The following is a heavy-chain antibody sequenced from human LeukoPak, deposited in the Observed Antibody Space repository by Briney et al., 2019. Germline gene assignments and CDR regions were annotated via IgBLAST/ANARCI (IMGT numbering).Heavy chain of an antibody. CDR3: AREGPRGNSQFDY. Sequence: GRSLRLSCAASGFIFNSYGMHWVRQAPGKGLEWVALIWYGGSNKYYTDSVKGRFTISRDNSKNTLYLEMNSLRAEDTAIYYCAREGPRGNSQFDYWGQGTLVTVSS. CDR1: GFIFNSYG. D-gene: IGHD2/OR15-2a*01. J-gene: IGHJ4*02. V-gene: IGHV3-33*01. CDR2: IWYGGSNK.